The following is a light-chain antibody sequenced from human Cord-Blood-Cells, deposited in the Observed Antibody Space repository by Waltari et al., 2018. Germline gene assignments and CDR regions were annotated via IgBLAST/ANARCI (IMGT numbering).Light chain of an antibody. CDR2: GAS. V-gene: IGKV3-15*01. Sequence: ELVMTQSPATLSVSPGERATLSCRASQRVSSNLAWYQQKPGQAPRLLIYGASTRATGIPARFSGSGSATEVTLTISILQSEDFAVYYCQQYNNWPRTFGQGTKLEIK. J-gene: IGKJ2*01. CDR1: QRVSSN. CDR3: QQYNNWPRT.